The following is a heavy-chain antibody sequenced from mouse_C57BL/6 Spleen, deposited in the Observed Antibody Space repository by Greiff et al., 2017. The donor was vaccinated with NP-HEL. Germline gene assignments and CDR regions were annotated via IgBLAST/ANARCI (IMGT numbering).Heavy chain of an antibody. CDR2: INPNNGGT. CDR3: ARGNYGNYVRYFDY. Sequence: EVKLVESGPELVKPGASVKIPCKASGYTFTDYNMDWVKQSHGKSLEWIGDINPNNGGTIYNQKFKGKATLTVDKSSSTAYMELRSLTSEDTAVYYCARGNYGNYVRYFDYWGQGTTLTVSS. J-gene: IGHJ2*01. CDR1: GYTFTDYN. V-gene: IGHV1-18*01. D-gene: IGHD2-1*01.